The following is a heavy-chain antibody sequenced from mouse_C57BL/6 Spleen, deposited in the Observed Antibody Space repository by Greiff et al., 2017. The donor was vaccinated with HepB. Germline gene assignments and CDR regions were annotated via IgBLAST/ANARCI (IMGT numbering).Heavy chain of an antibody. CDR2: ISDGGSYT. J-gene: IGHJ4*01. CDR1: GFTFSSYA. Sequence: EVMLVEPGGGLVKPGGSLKLSCAASGFTFSSYAMSWVRQTPEKRLEWVATISDGGSYTYYPDNVKGRFTISRDNAKTKLYLQMSHLKSEDTAKYYCARDGEGGDYWGQGTSVTVSS. V-gene: IGHV5-4*01. CDR3: ARDGEGGDY.